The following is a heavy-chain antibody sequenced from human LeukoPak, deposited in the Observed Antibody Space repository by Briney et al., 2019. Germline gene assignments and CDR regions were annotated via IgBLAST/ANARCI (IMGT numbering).Heavy chain of an antibody. Sequence: PGESLKISCKASGYSFTNYWIGWVRQMPGKGLEWMGIIYPGDSDTRYSPSFQGQVTISADKSISTAYLQWSSLKASDTAMYYCARQDGYSYATTEGWFDPWGQGTLVTVSS. J-gene: IGHJ5*02. CDR3: ARQDGYSYATTEGWFDP. V-gene: IGHV5-51*01. CDR2: IYPGDSDT. D-gene: IGHD5-18*01. CDR1: GYSFTNYW.